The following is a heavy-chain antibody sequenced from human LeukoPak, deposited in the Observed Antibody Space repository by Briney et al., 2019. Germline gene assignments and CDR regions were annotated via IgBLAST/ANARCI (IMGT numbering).Heavy chain of an antibody. Sequence: GGSLRLSCAASGFTFSSYWMHWVRHAPGKGLVWVSRINSDGSSTSYADSVKGRFTISRDNAKNTLYLQMNSLKAEDTAVYYCARLEQWLVLGYYYGMDVWGQGTTVTVSS. CDR3: ARLEQWLVLGYYYGMDV. D-gene: IGHD6-19*01. V-gene: IGHV3-74*01. CDR1: GFTFSSYW. CDR2: INSDGSST. J-gene: IGHJ6*02.